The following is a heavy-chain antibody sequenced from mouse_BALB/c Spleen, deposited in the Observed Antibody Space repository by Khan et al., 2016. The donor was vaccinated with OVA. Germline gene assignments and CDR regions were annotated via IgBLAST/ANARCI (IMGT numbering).Heavy chain of an antibody. CDR2: IFPNHDDS. J-gene: IGHJ3*01. D-gene: IGHD2-2*01. Sequence: VQLQQSGPDLVKPGASVKISCKASGYTFTDYNMDWVKQSHGKSLEWIGYIFPNHDDSGYNQKFKTKATLTVDHSSSTAFMELRSLTSEDSAVYYCVRSGYDSFDFWGQGTLVTVSA. CDR1: GYTFTDYN. CDR3: VRSGYDSFDF. V-gene: IGHV1S29*02.